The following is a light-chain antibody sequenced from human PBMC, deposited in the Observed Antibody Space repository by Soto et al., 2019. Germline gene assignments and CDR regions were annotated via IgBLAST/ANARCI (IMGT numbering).Light chain of an antibody. CDR3: QSYDSSLSGYV. J-gene: IGLJ1*01. CDR1: SSNIGAGYE. Sequence: QSVLTQPPSVSAAPGQRVTISCTGSSSNIGAGYEAHWYQQVPGTAPKLLIYENNNRPSGVPDRFSGSKSGTSASLAITGLQAEDEAEYYCQSYDSSLSGYVFGTGTKVTAL. CDR2: ENN. V-gene: IGLV1-40*01.